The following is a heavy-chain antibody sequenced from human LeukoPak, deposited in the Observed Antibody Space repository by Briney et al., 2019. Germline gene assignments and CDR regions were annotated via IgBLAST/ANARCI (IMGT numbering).Heavy chain of an antibody. Sequence: GGSLRLSCAVSGLTFSSSWMDWVRQAPGKGLEWISGISGSGASTYYADSVKGRFTISRDDSRNTLYLQMNSLRGDDTAVYYCAKDVGKWESLHFFDYWGQGTLVTVSS. CDR2: ISGSGAST. D-gene: IGHD1-26*01. J-gene: IGHJ4*02. CDR3: AKDVGKWESLHFFDY. V-gene: IGHV3-23*01. CDR1: GLTFSSSW.